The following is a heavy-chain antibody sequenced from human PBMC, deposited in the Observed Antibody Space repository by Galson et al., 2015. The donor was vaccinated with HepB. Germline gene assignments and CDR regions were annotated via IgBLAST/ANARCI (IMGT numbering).Heavy chain of an antibody. Sequence: SLRLSCAASGFTFSSYGMHWVRQAPGKGLEWVAVISYDGSNKYYADSVKGRLTISRDNSKNTLYLQMNSLRAEDTAVYYCAKESHDFWSGYFDYWGQGTLVTVSS. CDR3: AKESHDFWSGYFDY. CDR1: GFTFSSYG. J-gene: IGHJ4*02. V-gene: IGHV3-30*18. CDR2: ISYDGSNK. D-gene: IGHD3-3*01.